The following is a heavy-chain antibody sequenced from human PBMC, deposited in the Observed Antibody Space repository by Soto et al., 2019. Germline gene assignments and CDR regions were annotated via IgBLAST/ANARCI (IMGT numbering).Heavy chain of an antibody. J-gene: IGHJ6*02. V-gene: IGHV1-69*13. CDR1: GGTFSSYA. D-gene: IGHD2-2*02. Sequence: SVKVSCNASGGTFSSYAISWVRQAPGQGLEWMGGIIPIFGTANYAQKFQGRVTITADESTSTAYMELSSLRSEDTAVYYCARDLNPYCSSTSCYTFYYYYGTDVWGQGTTVTVSS. CDR3: ARDLNPYCSSTSCYTFYYYYGTDV. CDR2: IIPIFGTA.